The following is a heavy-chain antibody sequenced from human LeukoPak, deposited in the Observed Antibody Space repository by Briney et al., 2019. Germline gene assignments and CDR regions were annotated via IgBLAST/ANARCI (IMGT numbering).Heavy chain of an antibody. CDR2: INPSGGST. V-gene: IGHV1-46*01. CDR3: ARAPWYSSSSGPPKDYYYYYYMDV. D-gene: IGHD6-6*01. CDR1: GYTFTSYY. Sequence: GASVKVSCKASGYTFTSYYMHWVRQAPGQGLEWMGIINPSGGSTSYAQKFQGRVTMTRDTSISTAYMELSRLRSDDTAVYYCARAPWYSSSSGPPKDYYYYYYMDVWGKGTTVTVSS. J-gene: IGHJ6*03.